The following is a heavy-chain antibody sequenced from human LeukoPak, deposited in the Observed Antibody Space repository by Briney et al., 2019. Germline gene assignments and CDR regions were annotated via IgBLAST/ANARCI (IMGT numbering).Heavy chain of an antibody. CDR2: FSGSGGST. J-gene: IGHJ4*02. CDR3: ARAGNIRFDY. Sequence: PWGTLRLSCAASGFTFSSYGVSGVRQAPGKGLEWVSGFSGSGGSTYYADSLKGRFTISRDNSKSTLYLQMNSLRAEDTAVYYCARAGNIRFDYWGQGTLVTVSS. D-gene: IGHD2/OR15-2a*01. V-gene: IGHV3-23*01. CDR1: GFTFSSYG.